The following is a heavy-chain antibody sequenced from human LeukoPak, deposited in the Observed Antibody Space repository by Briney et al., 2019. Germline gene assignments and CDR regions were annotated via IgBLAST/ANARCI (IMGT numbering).Heavy chain of an antibody. Sequence: SETLSLTCTVSGGSISSYYWGWIRQPPGKGLEWIGSIYYSGSTYYNPSLKSRVTISVDTSKNQFSLKLSSVTAADTAVYYCARGIRRGDFWSGGFDYWGQGTLVTVSS. CDR2: IYYSGST. CDR1: GGSISSYY. V-gene: IGHV4-39*01. D-gene: IGHD3-3*01. CDR3: ARGIRRGDFWSGGFDY. J-gene: IGHJ4*02.